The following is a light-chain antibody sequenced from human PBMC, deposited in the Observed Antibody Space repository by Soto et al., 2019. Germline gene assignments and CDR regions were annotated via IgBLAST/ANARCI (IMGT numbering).Light chain of an antibody. J-gene: IGLJ3*02. CDR3: QSYDSSLSGWV. CDR1: SSNIGARYD. Sequence: QSVLTQPPSVSGAPGQRVTISCTGSSSNIGARYDVHWYQQFPGTAPKLLIYGNWNRPSGVPDRFSGSKSGTSASLAIAGLQPEDEADYYCQSYDSSLSGWVFGGGTKVTVL. V-gene: IGLV1-40*01. CDR2: GNW.